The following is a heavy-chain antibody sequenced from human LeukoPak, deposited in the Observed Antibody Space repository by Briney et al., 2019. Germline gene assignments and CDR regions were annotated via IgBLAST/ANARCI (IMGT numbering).Heavy chain of an antibody. Sequence: PSETLSLTCTVSGGSISSYYWSWIRQPPGKGLEWIGYIYYSGSTNYNPSLKSRVTISVDTSKNQFSLKLSSVTAADTAMYYCAKEPGGNYYYFDSWGQGTLVTVSS. J-gene: IGHJ4*02. CDR2: IYYSGST. D-gene: IGHD1-26*01. CDR1: GGSISSYY. V-gene: IGHV4-59*01. CDR3: AKEPGGNYYYFDS.